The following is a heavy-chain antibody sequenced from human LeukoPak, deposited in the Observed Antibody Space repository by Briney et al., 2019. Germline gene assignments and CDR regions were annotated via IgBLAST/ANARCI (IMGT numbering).Heavy chain of an antibody. Sequence: GGSLRLSCAASGFTSSSYAMSWVRQAPGKGLEWVSSISSSSSYIYYADSVKGRFTISRDNAKNSLYLQMNSLRAEDTAVYYCARDFDSSFYYYGMDVWGKGTTVTVSS. J-gene: IGHJ6*04. V-gene: IGHV3-21*01. CDR3: ARDFDSSFYYYGMDV. CDR1: GFTSSSYA. CDR2: ISSSSSYI. D-gene: IGHD3-9*01.